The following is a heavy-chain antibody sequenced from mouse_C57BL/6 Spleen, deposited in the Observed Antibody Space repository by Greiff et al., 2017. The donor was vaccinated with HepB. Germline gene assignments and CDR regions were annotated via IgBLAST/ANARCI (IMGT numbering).Heavy chain of an antibody. CDR3: ARDWDWYCDV. Sequence: EVNLVESGGGLVKPGGSLKLSCAASGFTFSDYGMHWVRQAPEKGLEWVAYISSGSSTIYYADTVKGRFTISRDNAKNTLFLQMTSLRSEDTAMYYCARDWDWYCDVWGTGTTVTVSS. J-gene: IGHJ1*03. CDR1: GFTFSDYG. CDR2: ISSGSSTI. V-gene: IGHV5-17*01. D-gene: IGHD4-1*01.